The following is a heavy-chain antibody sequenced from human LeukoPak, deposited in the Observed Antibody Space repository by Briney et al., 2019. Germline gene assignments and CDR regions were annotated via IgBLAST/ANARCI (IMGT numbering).Heavy chain of an antibody. D-gene: IGHD2-15*01. J-gene: IGHJ6*03. Sequence: ASVKVSCKASGSTFTGYYIHWVRQAPGQGLEWMGWINPNNGDTNYAQKFQGRVTMTRDTSISTAYMEMSRLRSDDTAVYYCARGLSGPYYYYYMDVWGKGTSVTVSS. CDR3: ARGLSGPYYYYYMDV. CDR2: INPNNGDT. CDR1: GSTFTGYY. V-gene: IGHV1-2*02.